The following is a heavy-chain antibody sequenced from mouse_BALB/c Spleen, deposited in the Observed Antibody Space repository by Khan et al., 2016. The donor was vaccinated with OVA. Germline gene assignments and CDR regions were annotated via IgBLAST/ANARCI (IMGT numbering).Heavy chain of an antibody. Sequence: QVHVTQSGAELARPGASVKMSCKASGYTFTSYTIHWIKKRPGQGLEWIGYINPSNGYTNYNQNFKDTATLTTDKSSTTAYLQLSSLTSDDSAVYNVVRYGAYDRNDDWFPYGGQGTLVTVSA. D-gene: IGHD2-14*01. CDR1: GYTFTSYT. CDR2: INPSNGYT. CDR3: VRYGAYDRNDDWFPY. J-gene: IGHJ3*01. V-gene: IGHV1-4*01.